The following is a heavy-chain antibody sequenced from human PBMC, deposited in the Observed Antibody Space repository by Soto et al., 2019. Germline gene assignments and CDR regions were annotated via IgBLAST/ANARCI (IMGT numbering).Heavy chain of an antibody. J-gene: IGHJ6*02. CDR3: TNNFGVVTDYGMDV. Sequence: SETLSLTCTVSGGSISSSSYYWGWIRQPPGKGLEWIGSIYYNGSTYYKPSLKSRVTISVDTSKNQFSLKLSSVTAADTAVYYCTNNFGVVTDYGMDVWCQGTTVTVSS. V-gene: IGHV4-39*01. D-gene: IGHD3-3*01. CDR2: IYYNGST. CDR1: GGSISSSSYY.